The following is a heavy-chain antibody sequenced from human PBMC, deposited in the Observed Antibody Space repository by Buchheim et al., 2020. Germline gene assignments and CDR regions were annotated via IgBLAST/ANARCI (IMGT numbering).Heavy chain of an antibody. D-gene: IGHD3-10*01. CDR1: GYTFTSYY. V-gene: IGHV1-46*03. Sequence: QVQLVQSGAEVKKPGASVKVSCKASGYTFTSYYMHWVRQAPGQGLEWMGIINPSGGSTSYAQKFKGRVTMTRDTSTSTVYMELSSLRSEDTAVYYCARSKGIEDPQGFGYGMDVWGQGTT. CDR3: ARSKGIEDPQGFGYGMDV. CDR2: INPSGGST. J-gene: IGHJ6*02.